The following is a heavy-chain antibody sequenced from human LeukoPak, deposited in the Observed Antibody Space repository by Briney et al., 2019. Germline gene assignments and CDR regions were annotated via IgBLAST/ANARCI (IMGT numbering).Heavy chain of an antibody. CDR1: GGSISSYY. Sequence: SETLSLTCTVSGGSISSYYWSWIRQPPGKGLEWIGYIYYSGSTNYNPSLKSRVTISVDTSKNQFSLKLSSVTAADTAVYYCARARQQLVDFDYWGQGTLVTVSS. CDR2: IYYSGST. D-gene: IGHD6-13*01. J-gene: IGHJ4*02. V-gene: IGHV4-59*01. CDR3: ARARQQLVDFDY.